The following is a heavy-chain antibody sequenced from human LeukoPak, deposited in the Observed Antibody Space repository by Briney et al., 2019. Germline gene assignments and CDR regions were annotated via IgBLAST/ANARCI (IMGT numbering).Heavy chain of an antibody. CDR2: IYSGGTT. V-gene: IGHV3-53*01. CDR1: GFTVSGNY. J-gene: IGHJ4*02. CDR3: ARRAGGYSHPYDY. D-gene: IGHD4-23*01. Sequence: GGSLRLSCAVSGFTVSGNYMSWVRQAPGKGLEWVSLIYSGGTTYYADSVKGRFTISRDNSRNTLYLQMNSLRAEDTAVYYCARRAGGYSHPYDYWGQGILVTVSS.